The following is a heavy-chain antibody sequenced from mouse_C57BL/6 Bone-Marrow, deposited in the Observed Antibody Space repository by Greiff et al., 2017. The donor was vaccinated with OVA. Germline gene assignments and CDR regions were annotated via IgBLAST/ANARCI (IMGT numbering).Heavy chain of an antibody. V-gene: IGHV5-12*01. CDR2: ISNGGGST. J-gene: IGHJ3*01. CDR3: ARPYYGYAPWFAY. D-gene: IGHD2-9*01. Sequence: EVHLVESGGGLVQPGGSLKLSCAASGFTFSDYYMYWVRQTPEKRLEWVAYISNGGGSTYYPDTVKGRFTISRDNAKNTLYLQMSRLKSEDTAMYYCARPYYGYAPWFAYWGQGTLVTVS. CDR1: GFTFSDYY.